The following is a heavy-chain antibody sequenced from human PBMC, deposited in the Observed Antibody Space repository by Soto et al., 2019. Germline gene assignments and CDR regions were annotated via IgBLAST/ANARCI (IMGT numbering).Heavy chain of an antibody. CDR2: ISGSGGST. J-gene: IGHJ6*03. Sequence: GGSLRLSCAASGFTFSSYAMSWVRQAPGKGLEWVSAISGSGGSTYYADSVKGRFTISRDNSKNTLYLQMNSLRAEDTAVYYGAKVLLPNDDILTGCMDVWGKGTTVTVSS. CDR3: AKVLLPNDDILTGCMDV. CDR1: GFTFSSYA. V-gene: IGHV3-23*01. D-gene: IGHD3-9*01.